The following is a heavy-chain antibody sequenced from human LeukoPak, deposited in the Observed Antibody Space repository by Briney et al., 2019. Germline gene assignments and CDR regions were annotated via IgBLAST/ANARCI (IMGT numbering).Heavy chain of an antibody. CDR2: INAGNGNT. D-gene: IGHD3-10*01. V-gene: IGHV1-3*01. J-gene: IGHJ4*02. CDR3: ARAPRWDYYGSGTNDY. Sequence: ASVKVSCKASGYTFTSYAMHWVRQAPGQRLEWMGWINAGNGNTKYSQKFQGRVTITRDTSASTAYMELSSLRSEDTAVYYCARAPRWDYYGSGTNDYWGQGTLVTVSS. CDR1: GYTFTSYA.